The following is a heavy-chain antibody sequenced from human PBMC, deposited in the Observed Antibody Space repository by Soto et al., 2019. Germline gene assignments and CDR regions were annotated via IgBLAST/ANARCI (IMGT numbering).Heavy chain of an antibody. Sequence: SETLSLTCVVSGAYISGADSYWFWVRQPPGKGLEWIGNIFHTGGTYYNPSLKFRVAISVDMSNNQFPLRLNSVTASDTAIYYCARGGFYNSNPEIWFDPWGQGTLVTVSS. V-gene: IGHV4-39*06. CDR3: ARGGFYNSNPEIWFDP. J-gene: IGHJ5*02. CDR1: GAYISGADSY. CDR2: IFHTGGT. D-gene: IGHD1-1*01.